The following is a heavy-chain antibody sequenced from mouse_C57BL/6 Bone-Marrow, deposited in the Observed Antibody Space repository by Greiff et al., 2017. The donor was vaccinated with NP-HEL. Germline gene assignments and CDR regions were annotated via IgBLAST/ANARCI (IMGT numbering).Heavy chain of an antibody. CDR1: GYTFTSYG. D-gene: IGHD2-4*01. Sequence: VQVVESGAELARPGASVKLSCKASGYTFTSYGISWVKQRTGQGLEWIGEIYPRSGNTYYNEKFKGKATLTADKSSSTAYMELRSLTSEDSAVYFCARQYDYDWFAYWGQGTLVTVSA. V-gene: IGHV1-81*01. J-gene: IGHJ3*01. CDR3: ARQYDYDWFAY. CDR2: IYPRSGNT.